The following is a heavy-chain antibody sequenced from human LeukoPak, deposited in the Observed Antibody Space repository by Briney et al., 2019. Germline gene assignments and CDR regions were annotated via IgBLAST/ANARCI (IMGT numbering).Heavy chain of an antibody. J-gene: IGHJ3*02. CDR2: INHSEST. Sequence: SETLSLTCAVYGGSFSGYYWSWIRQPPGKGLEWIGEINHSESTNYNPSLKSRVTISVDTSKNQFSLKLSSVTAADTAVYYCARSQFSGSYYRAFDIWGQGTMVTVSS. V-gene: IGHV4-34*01. CDR1: GGSFSGYY. D-gene: IGHD1-26*01. CDR3: ARSQFSGSYYRAFDI.